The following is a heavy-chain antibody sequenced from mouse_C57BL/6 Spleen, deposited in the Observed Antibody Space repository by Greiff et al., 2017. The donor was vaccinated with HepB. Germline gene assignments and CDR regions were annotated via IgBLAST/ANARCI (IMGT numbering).Heavy chain of an antibody. J-gene: IGHJ1*03. D-gene: IGHD1-1*01. CDR3: ARTPYYYGSGYFYV. V-gene: IGHV1-80*01. Sequence: VQLQQSGAELVKPGASVKISCKASGYAFSSYWMNWVKQRPGKGLEWIGQIYPGDGDTNYNGKFKGKATLTADKSSSTAYLQLSSLTSEDSAVYFCARTPYYYGSGYFYVWGTGTTVTVSS. CDR1: GYAFSSYW. CDR2: IYPGDGDT.